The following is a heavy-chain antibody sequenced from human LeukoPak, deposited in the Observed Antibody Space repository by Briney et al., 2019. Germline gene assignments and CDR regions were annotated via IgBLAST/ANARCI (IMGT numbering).Heavy chain of an antibody. J-gene: IGHJ4*02. Sequence: ASVKVSCKASGYTFTGYYMHWVRQAPGQGLEWMGWINPNSGGTNYAQKFQGRVTMTRDTSISTAYMELSRLRSDDTAVYYCARDAHSRYYGSGSYYFSRGQGTLVTVSS. CDR2: INPNSGGT. CDR3: ARDAHSRYYGSGSYYFS. V-gene: IGHV1-2*02. D-gene: IGHD3-10*01. CDR1: GYTFTGYY.